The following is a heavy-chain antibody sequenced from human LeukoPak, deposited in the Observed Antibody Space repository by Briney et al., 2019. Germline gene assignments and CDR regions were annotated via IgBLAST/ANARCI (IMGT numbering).Heavy chain of an antibody. V-gene: IGHV3-23*01. CDR3: ARPTWTNYMDV. D-gene: IGHD3/OR15-3a*01. Sequence: GGSLRLSCAGSGFPFSSHGMNWVRQAPGKGLEWVSAISGSGGSTYYADSVKGRFTISRDNAKNSVSLQMNSLRAEDTAVYFCARPTWTNYMDVWGKGTAVTISS. CDR1: GFPFSSHG. J-gene: IGHJ6*03. CDR2: ISGSGGST.